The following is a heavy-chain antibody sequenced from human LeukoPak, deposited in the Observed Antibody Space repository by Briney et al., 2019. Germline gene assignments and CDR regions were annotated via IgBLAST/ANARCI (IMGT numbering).Heavy chain of an antibody. Sequence: GGSLRLSCAASGFTFNKSWMSWVRQAPGKGLEWVSAISGSGGSTYYADSVKGRFTISRDNSKNTLYLQMNSLRAEDTAVYYCAKAKSWYGAFDIWGQGTMVTVSS. J-gene: IGHJ3*02. D-gene: IGHD6-13*01. CDR2: ISGSGGST. CDR3: AKAKSWYGAFDI. CDR1: GFTFNKSW. V-gene: IGHV3-23*01.